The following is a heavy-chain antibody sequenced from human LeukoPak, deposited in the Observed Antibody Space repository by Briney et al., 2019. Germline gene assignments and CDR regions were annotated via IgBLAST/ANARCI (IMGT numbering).Heavy chain of an antibody. V-gene: IGHV3-74*01. J-gene: IGHJ4*02. CDR1: GFTFSSYW. CDR3: ARDRGYSYGFSYYFDY. D-gene: IGHD5-18*01. CDR2: INSDGSST. Sequence: PGGSLRLSCAASGFTFSSYWMHWVRQAPGKGLVWVSRINSDGSSTSYADSVKGRFTISRDNAKNTLYLQMNSLRAEDTAVYYCARDRGYSYGFSYYFDYWGQGTLVTVSS.